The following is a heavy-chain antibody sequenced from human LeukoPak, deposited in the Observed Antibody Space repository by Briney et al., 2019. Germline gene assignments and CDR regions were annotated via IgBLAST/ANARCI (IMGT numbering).Heavy chain of an antibody. CDR2: IYYSGST. Sequence: PSETLSLTCTVSGGSISSGGYYWSWIRQHPGKGLEWIGYIYYSGSTYYNPSLKSRVTISVDTSKNQFSLKLSSVTAADTAVYYCARDIVVVPAALDPWGQGTLVTVSS. D-gene: IGHD2-2*01. CDR3: ARDIVVVPAALDP. J-gene: IGHJ5*02. V-gene: IGHV4-31*03. CDR1: GGSISSGGYY.